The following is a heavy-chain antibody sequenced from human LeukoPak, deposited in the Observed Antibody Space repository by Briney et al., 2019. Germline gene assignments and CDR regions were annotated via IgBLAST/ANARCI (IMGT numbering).Heavy chain of an antibody. J-gene: IGHJ4*02. Sequence: PGGSLRLSCAASGFTFSNAWMSWVRQAPGKGLEWVGRIKSKTDGGTTDYAAPVKGRFTISRDESKNTLYLQMNSLKTEDTAVYYCTTDPADGFGESHSVDYWGQGTLVTVSS. D-gene: IGHD3-10*01. CDR3: TTDPADGFGESHSVDY. CDR1: GFTFSNAW. CDR2: IKSKTDGGTT. V-gene: IGHV3-15*01.